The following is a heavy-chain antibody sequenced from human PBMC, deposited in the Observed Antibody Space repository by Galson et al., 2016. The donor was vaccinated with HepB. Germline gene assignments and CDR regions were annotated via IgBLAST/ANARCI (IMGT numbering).Heavy chain of an antibody. CDR1: GFTFSTYN. Sequence: LRLSCAASGFTFSTYNMNWVRQAPGKGLEWVSCISSRSSYIYYADSVKGRFTISRDNAKNSLYLQMDSLRDEDTAVYYCAGDYGSGTRYKPLDFWGQGTLVTVSS. CDR3: AGDYGSGTRYKPLDF. V-gene: IGHV3-21*01. CDR2: ISSRSSYI. J-gene: IGHJ4*02. D-gene: IGHD3-10*01.